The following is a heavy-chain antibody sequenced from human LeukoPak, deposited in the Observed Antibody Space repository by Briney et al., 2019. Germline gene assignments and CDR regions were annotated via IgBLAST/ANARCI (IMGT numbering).Heavy chain of an antibody. D-gene: IGHD3-22*01. CDR3: ARDGRDSSGYYGWFDP. Sequence: ASVKVSCKASGYTFTGYYMHWVRQAPGQGLEWMGGIIPIFGTANYAQKFQGRVTITADESTSTAYMELSSLRSEDMAVYYCARDGRDSSGYYGWFDPWGQGTLVTVSS. J-gene: IGHJ5*02. CDR2: IIPIFGTA. CDR1: GYTFTGYY. V-gene: IGHV1-69*13.